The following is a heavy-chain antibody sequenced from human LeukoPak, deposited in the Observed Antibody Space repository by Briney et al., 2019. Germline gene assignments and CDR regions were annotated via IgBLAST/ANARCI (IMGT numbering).Heavy chain of an antibody. J-gene: IGHJ5*02. CDR2: IYYSGST. D-gene: IGHD6-19*01. Sequence: SETLSLTCTVSGGSISSISYYWGWIRQPPGKGLEWIGSIYYSGSTYYNPSLKRRVTISVDPSKTKFSLQLRSMTPADTAVYYCARAPRVQKKGYSSGWYESRGWFDPWGQGTLVTVSS. V-gene: IGHV4-39*07. CDR3: ARAPRVQKKGYSSGWYESRGWFDP. CDR1: GGSISSISYY.